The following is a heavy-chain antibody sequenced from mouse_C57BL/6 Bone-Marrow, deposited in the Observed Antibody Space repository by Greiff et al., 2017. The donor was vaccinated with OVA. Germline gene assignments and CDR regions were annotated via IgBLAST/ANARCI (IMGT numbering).Heavy chain of an antibody. J-gene: IGHJ2*01. CDR1: GYTFTSSW. CDR2: IDPSDSEP. V-gene: IGHV1-52*01. D-gene: IGHD3-3*01. Sequence: QVQLQQPGAELVRPGSSVKLSCKASGYTFTSSWMHWVKQRPIQGLEWIGNIDPSDSEPNYNPKFKDKATLTVDKSSSTAYMQLSSLNSEDSAVDSCTDLGRGQGYYFAYCYRGTALTVSS. CDR3: TDLGRGQGYYFAY.